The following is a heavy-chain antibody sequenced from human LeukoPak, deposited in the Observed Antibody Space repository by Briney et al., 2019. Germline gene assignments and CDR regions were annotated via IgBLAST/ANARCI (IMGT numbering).Heavy chain of an antibody. CDR2: IKQDGSEK. V-gene: IGHV3-7*01. J-gene: IGHJ2*01. CDR1: GLTFSTYW. D-gene: IGHD5-24*01. Sequence: SGGSLRLSCAASGLTFSTYWMSWVRQAPGKGLEWVANIKQDGSEKYYVDSVKGRFTISRDNAKNALYLRMNSLRAEDTAFYYCAREERDGYNYYWYFDLWGRGTLVTVSS. CDR3: AREERDGYNYYWYFDL.